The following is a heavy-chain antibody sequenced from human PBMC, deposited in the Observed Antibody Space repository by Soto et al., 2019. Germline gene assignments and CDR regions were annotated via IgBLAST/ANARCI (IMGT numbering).Heavy chain of an antibody. Sequence: QLQLQESGSGLVKPSQTLSLTCAFSGGSISSGGYSWSWIRHPPGKGLEWIGYIYHSGSTYYDPSLKSRVTISVDRSKNQFSLKLSSVTAADTAVYYCARAIYGGYWPEWGQGTLVTVSS. CDR2: IYHSGST. V-gene: IGHV4-30-2*01. CDR3: ARAIYGGYWPE. D-gene: IGHD3-10*01. CDR1: GGSISSGGYS. J-gene: IGHJ4*02.